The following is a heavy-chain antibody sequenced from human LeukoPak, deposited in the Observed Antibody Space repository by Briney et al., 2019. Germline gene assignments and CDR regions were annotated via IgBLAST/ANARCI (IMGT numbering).Heavy chain of an antibody. Sequence: GGSLRLSCAASGFTFSFPGMYWVRQAPGKGLEWLAFISDDGSRKYYADSVKGRFTISRDNSKNTLFLQMNSLRTEDTAMYYCAKDRSTNWSFDYWGQGTLVTVSS. CDR3: AKDRSTNWSFDY. CDR1: GFTFSFPG. J-gene: IGHJ4*02. V-gene: IGHV3-30*18. CDR2: ISDDGSRK. D-gene: IGHD6-13*01.